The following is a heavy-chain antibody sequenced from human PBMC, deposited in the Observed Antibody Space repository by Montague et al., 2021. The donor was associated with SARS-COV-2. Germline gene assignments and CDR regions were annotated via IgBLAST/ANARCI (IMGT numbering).Heavy chain of an antibody. Sequence: SETLSLTCTVSGDSMNNYYWSWIRQPPGKGLEWIGYINYSGSTHYNPSLQSRVTLSKDTSKNQFSLRLTSVTAADTAMYFCARATSVRGAVNWFDPWGQGTLVTVSS. CDR1: GDSMNNYY. V-gene: IGHV4-59*01. CDR3: ARATSVRGAVNWFDP. D-gene: IGHD3-10*01. J-gene: IGHJ5*02. CDR2: INYSGST.